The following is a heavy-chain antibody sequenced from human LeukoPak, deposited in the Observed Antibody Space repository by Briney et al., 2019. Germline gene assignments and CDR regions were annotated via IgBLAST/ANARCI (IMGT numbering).Heavy chain of an antibody. CDR2: IYDSGST. CDR1: GGSFGGYY. J-gene: IGHJ4*02. V-gene: IGHV4-34*09. D-gene: IGHD6-19*01. Sequence: TLSLTCAVYGGSFGGYYWSWIRQPPGKGLGWIGYIYDSGSTDYNPSLKSRVIISGDTSKNQFSLRLSSVTAADTAVYYCAKSGGYSSGWSRFDYWGQGTLVTASS. CDR3: AKSGGYSSGWSRFDY.